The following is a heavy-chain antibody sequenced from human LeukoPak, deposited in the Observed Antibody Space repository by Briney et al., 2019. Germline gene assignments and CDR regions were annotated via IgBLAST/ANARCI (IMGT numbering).Heavy chain of an antibody. CDR2: IHYTGTT. D-gene: IGHD1-26*01. CDR3: ATNRIGTYDRPFDI. V-gene: IGHV4-59*08. J-gene: IGHJ4*02. Sequence: PSETLSLTCIVSGGSINSHYWSWIRQPPGKGLEWIGDIHYTGTTKYNPSVKSRVTISIDTSKNQFSLELSSVTATDTAVYFCATNRIGTYDRPFDIWGQGTLVTVSS. CDR1: GGSINSHY.